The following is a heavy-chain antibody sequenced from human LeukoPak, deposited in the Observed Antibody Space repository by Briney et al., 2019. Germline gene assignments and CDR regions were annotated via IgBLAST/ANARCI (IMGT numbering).Heavy chain of an antibody. CDR2: IKKDGSGK. CDR3: ARADSSSSYYYYYYMDV. V-gene: IGHV3-7*01. Sequence: GGSLILSCAASGFTFSDYYMSWVRQAPGKGLEWVANIKKDGSGKYYVDSVKGRFTIFRDNAKNSLYLQMNSLRAEDTAVYYCARADSSSSYYYYYYMDVWGKGTTVTISS. J-gene: IGHJ6*03. CDR1: GFTFSDYY. D-gene: IGHD6-13*01.